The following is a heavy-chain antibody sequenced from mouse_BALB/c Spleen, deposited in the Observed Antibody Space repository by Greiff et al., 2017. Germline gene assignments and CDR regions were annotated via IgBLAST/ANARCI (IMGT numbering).Heavy chain of an antibody. D-gene: IGHD2-3*01. CDR1: GYTFTSYY. CDR2: INPSNGGT. V-gene: IGHV1S81*02. CDR3: TKSYDGYYLFAY. Sequence: QVQLKESGAELVKPGASVKLSCKASGYTFTSYYMYWVKQRPGQGLEWIGEINPSNGGTNFNEKFKSKATLTVDKSSSTAYMQLSSLTSEDSAVYYCTKSYDGYYLFAYWGQGTLVTVSA. J-gene: IGHJ3*01.